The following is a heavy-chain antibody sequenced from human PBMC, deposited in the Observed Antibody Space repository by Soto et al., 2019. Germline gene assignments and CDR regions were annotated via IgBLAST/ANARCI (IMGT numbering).Heavy chain of an antibody. CDR3: AKARDQQWVRLPFDY. V-gene: IGHV3-23*01. D-gene: IGHD6-19*01. CDR1: GFFFSSYT. J-gene: IGHJ4*02. CDR2: FSATSENT. Sequence: EVQLLESGGGLVQPGGSLRRSCVGSGFFFSSYTMTWVRQAPGKGLEWVSSFSATSENTYYADSVRGRFTISRDNSKNTLFLQMNSLTAEDTAMYYCAKARDQQWVRLPFDYWGQGILVIVSP.